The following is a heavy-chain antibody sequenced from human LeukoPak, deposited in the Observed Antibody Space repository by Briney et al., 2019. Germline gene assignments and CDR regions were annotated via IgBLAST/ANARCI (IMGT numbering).Heavy chain of an antibody. CDR2: ISYDGSNK. CDR1: GFTFSSYG. D-gene: IGHD4-17*01. V-gene: IGHV3-30*18. CDR3: AKDARDYGDYSAGFDY. Sequence: GGSLRLSCAASGFTFSSYGMHWVRQAPGKGLEWVAVISYDGSNKYYADSVKGRFTIPRDNSKNTLYLQMNSLRAEDTAVYYCAKDARDYGDYSAGFDYWGQGTLVTVSS. J-gene: IGHJ4*02.